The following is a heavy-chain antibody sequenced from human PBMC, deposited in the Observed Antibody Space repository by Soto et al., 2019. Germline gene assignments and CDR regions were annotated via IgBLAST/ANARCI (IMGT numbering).Heavy chain of an antibody. J-gene: IGHJ4*02. CDR3: ARGYYYDGSGYSD. D-gene: IGHD3-22*01. Sequence: ASVKVSCKASGYTFTSYGISWVRQAPGQGLEWMGCIITYNGNTEYAQKLQGRVTMTTDTSTSTAYMELRSLRSDDTAVYYCARGYYYDGSGYSDWGQGTLVTVSS. CDR2: IITYNGNT. V-gene: IGHV1-18*01. CDR1: GYTFTSYG.